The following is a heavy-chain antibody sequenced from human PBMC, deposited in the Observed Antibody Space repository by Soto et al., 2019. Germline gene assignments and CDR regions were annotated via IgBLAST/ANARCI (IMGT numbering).Heavy chain of an antibody. J-gene: IGHJ6*02. V-gene: IGHV5-51*01. CDR1: GYSFISYW. CDR3: ARHRVMTTVTTESHNYYYGMDV. CDR2: IYPGDSDT. D-gene: IGHD4-17*01. Sequence: PGESLKISCKGSGYSFISYWIGWVRQMPGKGLEWMGIIYPGDSDTRYSPSFQGQVTISADKSISTAYLQWSSLKASDTAMYYCARHRVMTTVTTESHNYYYGMDVWGQGTTVTVSS.